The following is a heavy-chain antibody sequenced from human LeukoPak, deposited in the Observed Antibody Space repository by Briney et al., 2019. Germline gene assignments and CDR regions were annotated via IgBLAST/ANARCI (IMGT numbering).Heavy chain of an antibody. J-gene: IGHJ6*02. V-gene: IGHV3-23*01. D-gene: IGHD4-11*01. CDR3: AITYSPIYYYYGMDV. Sequence: GGSLRLSCAASGFTFSNYAMSWVRQAPGKGLEWVSTISGGGGSTYYADSVKGRFTISRDNSRNTLYLQMNSLRAEDTAVYYCAITYSPIYYYYGMDVRGQGTTVTVSS. CDR1: GFTFSNYA. CDR2: ISGGGGST.